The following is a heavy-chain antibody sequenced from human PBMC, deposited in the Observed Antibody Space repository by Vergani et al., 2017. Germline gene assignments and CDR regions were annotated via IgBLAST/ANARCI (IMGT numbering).Heavy chain of an antibody. CDR2: ISGSGGST. Sequence: EVQLLESGGDLVQPGGSLRLSCAASGFTFNHYAMNWVRQAPGKGLEWVSGISGSGGSTYYAGSVKGRFTISRDSSKNTLYLQMNSLSAGDTAVYYCAKANPRNSGYDYLYYYYAMDVWGQGTTVTVSS. V-gene: IGHV3-23*01. J-gene: IGHJ6*02. D-gene: IGHD5-12*01. CDR3: AKANPRNSGYDYLYYYYAMDV. CDR1: GFTFNHYA.